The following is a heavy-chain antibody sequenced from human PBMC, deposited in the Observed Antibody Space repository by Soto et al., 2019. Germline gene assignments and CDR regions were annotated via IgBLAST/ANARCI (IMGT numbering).Heavy chain of an antibody. J-gene: IGHJ6*03. CDR1: GYTFTSYY. V-gene: IGHV1-46*03. CDR3: ARDKYVGCSGGSCYYMDV. D-gene: IGHD2-15*01. Sequence: ASVKVSCKASGYTFTSYYMHWVRQAPGQGLEWMGIINPSGGSTSYAQKFQGRVTMTRDTSTSTFYMELSSLRSEDTAVYYCARDKYVGCSGGSCYYMDVWGKGTTVTVSS. CDR2: INPSGGST.